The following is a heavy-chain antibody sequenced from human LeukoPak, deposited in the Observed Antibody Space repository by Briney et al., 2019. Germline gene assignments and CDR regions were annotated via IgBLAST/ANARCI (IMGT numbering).Heavy chain of an antibody. V-gene: IGHV4-61*01. J-gene: IGHJ6*02. Sequence: SETLSLTCTVSGGSVSSGNFYWSWIRQPPGKGLEWIGYIYYSGSTSYNPSLKSRVTISVDTSKNQFSLKLSSVTAADTAMYYCAREGWFGNGMGVWGQGTTVTVSS. CDR1: GGSVSSGNFY. CDR2: IYYSGST. D-gene: IGHD3-10*01. CDR3: AREGWFGNGMGV.